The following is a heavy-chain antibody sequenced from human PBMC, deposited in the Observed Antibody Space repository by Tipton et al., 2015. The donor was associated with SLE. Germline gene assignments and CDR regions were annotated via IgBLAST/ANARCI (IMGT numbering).Heavy chain of an antibody. J-gene: IGHJ6*03. D-gene: IGHD3-22*01. CDR2: IYSSGST. Sequence: TLSLTCTVSGASKSVYYWTWIRQPPGKGLEWIGYIYSSGSTTYTPSLKSRIAISVDTYTMQFSLRLTSVTAADTAVYYCGGGNYFDYYMDVWGKGTTVTVSS. CDR1: GASKSVYY. V-gene: IGHV4-4*08. CDR3: GGGNYFDYYMDV.